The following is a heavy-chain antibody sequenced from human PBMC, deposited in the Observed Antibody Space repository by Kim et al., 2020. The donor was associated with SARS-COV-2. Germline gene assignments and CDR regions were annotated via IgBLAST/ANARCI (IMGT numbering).Heavy chain of an antibody. CDR2: IIPILGIA. V-gene: IGHV1-69*04. D-gene: IGHD6-13*01. Sequence: SVKVSCKASGGTFSSYAISWVRQAPGQGLEWMGRIIPILGIANYAQKFQGRVTITADKSTSTAYMELSSLRSEDTAVYYCAREQARGEELASHYYYGMDVWGQGTTVTVSS. CDR3: AREQARGEELASHYYYGMDV. J-gene: IGHJ6*02. CDR1: GGTFSSYA.